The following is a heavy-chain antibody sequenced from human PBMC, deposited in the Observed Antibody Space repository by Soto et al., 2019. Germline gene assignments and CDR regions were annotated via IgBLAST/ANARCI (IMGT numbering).Heavy chain of an antibody. V-gene: IGHV1-2*04. CDR1: GYTFTGYY. CDR2: INPNSGGT. CDR3: ARDRDAHYYYYGMDV. Sequence: ASVKVSCKASGYTFTGYYMHWVRQAPGQGLEWMGWINPNSGGTNYAQKFQGWVTMTRDTSISTAYMELSRLRSDDTAVYYCARDRDAHYYYYGMDVWGQGTTVTVS. J-gene: IGHJ6*02.